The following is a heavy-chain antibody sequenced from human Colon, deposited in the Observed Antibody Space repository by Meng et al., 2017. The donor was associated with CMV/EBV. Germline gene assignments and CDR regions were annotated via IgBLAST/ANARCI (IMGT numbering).Heavy chain of an antibody. CDR2: ISWNSGSI. D-gene: IGHD2-2*01. CDR1: GFTFDDYA. Sequence: LSLTCAASGFTFDDYAMHWVRQAPGKGLEWVSGISWNSGSIGYADSVKGRFTISRDNAKNSLYLQMNSLRAEDTALYYCARADCSSTSCKGADYWGQGTLVTVSS. J-gene: IGHJ4*02. V-gene: IGHV3-9*01. CDR3: ARADCSSTSCKGADY.